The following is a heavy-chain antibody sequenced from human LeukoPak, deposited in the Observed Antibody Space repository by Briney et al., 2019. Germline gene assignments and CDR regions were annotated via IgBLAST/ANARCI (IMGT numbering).Heavy chain of an antibody. V-gene: IGHV3-23*01. CDR2: ITDSGSNT. J-gene: IGHJ5*02. CDR1: GFTFSNYL. CDR3: AKRITGTSWFDP. Sequence: GGSLRLSCAASGFTFSNYLMSWVRQAPGQGLEWVSTITDSGSNTYYADSVRGRFTVSRDNSKNALYLQMNSLGAEDTAVYYCAKRITGTSWFDPWGQGTLVTVSP. D-gene: IGHD1-7*01.